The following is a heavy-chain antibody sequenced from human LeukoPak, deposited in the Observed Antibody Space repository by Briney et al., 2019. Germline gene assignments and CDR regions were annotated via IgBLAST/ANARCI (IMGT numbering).Heavy chain of an antibody. J-gene: IGHJ4*02. Sequence: GGSLRLSCVVSGFTLSGNSINWVRPAPGKGREWVTSISSSSSYRYYTDSVKGRFTISRDNSKNTLYLQMNSLRADDTAVYYCARGYSSNWCPSFDVWGQGILVTVSS. CDR3: ARGYSSNWCPSFDV. V-gene: IGHV3-21*01. CDR2: ISSSSSYR. CDR1: GFTLSGNS. D-gene: IGHD6-13*01.